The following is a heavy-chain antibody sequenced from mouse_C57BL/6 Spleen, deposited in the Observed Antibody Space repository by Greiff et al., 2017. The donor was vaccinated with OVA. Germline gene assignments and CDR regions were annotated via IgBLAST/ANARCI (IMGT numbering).Heavy chain of an antibody. J-gene: IGHJ1*03. CDR3: ARRHYGSSTFYWYFDV. Sequence: QVHVKQSGAELVKPGASVKLSCKASGYTFTSYWMQWVKQRPGQGLEWIGEIDPSDSYTNYNQKFKGKATLTVDTSSSTAYMQLSSLTSEDSAVYYCARRHYGSSTFYWYFDVWGTGTTVTVSS. CDR1: GYTFTSYW. D-gene: IGHD1-1*01. CDR2: IDPSDSYT. V-gene: IGHV1-50*01.